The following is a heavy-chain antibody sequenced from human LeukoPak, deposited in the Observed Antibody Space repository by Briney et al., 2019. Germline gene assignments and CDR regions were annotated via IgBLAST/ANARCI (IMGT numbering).Heavy chain of an antibody. D-gene: IGHD2-15*01. CDR1: GGSISSYY. J-gene: IGHJ6*02. CDR2: IYTNGST. Sequence: PSETLSLTCTVSGGSISSYYWSWIRQPAGKGLEWIGRIYTNGSTNYNPSLKSRVTMSVDTSKNQFSLKLSSVTAADTAVYYCARGKVSYSGGRGYYYYYGMDVWGQGTTVTISS. V-gene: IGHV4-4*07. CDR3: ARGKVSYSGGRGYYYYYGMDV.